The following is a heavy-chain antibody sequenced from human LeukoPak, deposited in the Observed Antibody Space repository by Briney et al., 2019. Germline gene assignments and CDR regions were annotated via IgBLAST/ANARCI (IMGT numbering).Heavy chain of an antibody. D-gene: IGHD3-3*01. V-gene: IGHV3-74*01. Sequence: GGSLRLSYAASGFTFSSYWMHWVRQAPGKGLVWVSRINGDGSSTAYADSVKGRFTISRDNAKNSLYLQMNSLRAEDTAVYYCARDFSRNFDYWGQGTLVTVSS. J-gene: IGHJ4*02. CDR2: INGDGSST. CDR3: ARDFSRNFDY. CDR1: GFTFSSYW.